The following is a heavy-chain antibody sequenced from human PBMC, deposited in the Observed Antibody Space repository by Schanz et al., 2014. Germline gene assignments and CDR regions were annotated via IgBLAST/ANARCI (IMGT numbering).Heavy chain of an antibody. CDR2: LSHDATNT. V-gene: IGHV3-30*04. CDR3: ARVLSMVRAFDY. D-gene: IGHD3-10*01. J-gene: IGHJ4*02. CDR1: GFTLSTFT. Sequence: QVQLVESGGGVVQPGRSLRLSCAASGFTLSTFTMHWVRQAPGKGLEWVAGLSHDATNTYYAASLKGRFTISRDNSKNTLYLQMNSLRTEDTAVYYCARVLSMVRAFDYWGQGTLVTVSS.